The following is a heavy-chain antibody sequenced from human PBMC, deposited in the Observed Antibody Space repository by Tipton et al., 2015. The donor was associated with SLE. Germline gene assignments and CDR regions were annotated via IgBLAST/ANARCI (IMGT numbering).Heavy chain of an antibody. CDR3: ARVAGDHDAFDI. V-gene: IGHV4-30-2*01. D-gene: IGHD4-17*01. CDR1: GGSISSGGYS. CDR2: VYHSGST. Sequence: TLSLTCAVSGGSISSGGYSWSWIRQPPGKGLEWIGYVYHSGSTYYNPSLKSRVTISVDRSKNQFSLKLSSVTAADTAVYYCARVAGDHDAFDIWGQGTMVTVSS. J-gene: IGHJ3*02.